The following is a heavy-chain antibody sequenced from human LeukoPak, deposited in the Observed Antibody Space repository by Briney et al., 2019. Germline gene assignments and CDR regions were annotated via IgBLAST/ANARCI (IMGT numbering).Heavy chain of an antibody. J-gene: IGHJ4*02. D-gene: IGHD1-14*01. CDR2: INLDGSDK. V-gene: IGHV3-7*01. Sequence: QPGGSLRLSCAASGFTFNNYWMTWVRQAPGKGLEWVGNINLDGSDKYYGDSGKGRFTISRDNAKNSLYLQMNSLRGEDTAVYYCARDNRYFDYWGQGNLVTVSS. CDR1: GFTFNNYW. CDR3: ARDNRYFDY.